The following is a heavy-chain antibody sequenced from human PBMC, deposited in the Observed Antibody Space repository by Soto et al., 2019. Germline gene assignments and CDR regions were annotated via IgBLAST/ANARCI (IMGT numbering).Heavy chain of an antibody. CDR1: GYTFTSYG. J-gene: IGHJ3*02. V-gene: IGHV1-18*04. D-gene: IGHD3-22*01. CDR2: ISAYNGNT. CDR3: ARVFVDSSGYYPGGAFDI. Sequence: GASVKVPCKASGYTFTSYGISWVRQAPGQGLEWMGWISAYNGNTNYAQKLQGRVTMTTDTSTSTAYMELRSLRSDDTAVYYCARVFVDSSGYYPGGAFDIWGQGTMVTVSS.